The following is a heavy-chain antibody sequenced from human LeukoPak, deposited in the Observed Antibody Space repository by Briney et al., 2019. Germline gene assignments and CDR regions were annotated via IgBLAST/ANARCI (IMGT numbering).Heavy chain of an antibody. J-gene: IGHJ3*02. CDR2: IKSKTDGGTT. V-gene: IGHV3-15*01. CDR3: TTYDFWSVSYAFDI. D-gene: IGHD3-3*01. Sequence: GGSLRLSCAASGFTFSNAWMSWVRQAPGKGLEWVGCIKSKTDGGTTDYAAPVKGRFTISRDDSKNTLYLQMNSLKTEDTAVYYCTTYDFWSVSYAFDIWGQGTMVTVSS. CDR1: GFTFSNAW.